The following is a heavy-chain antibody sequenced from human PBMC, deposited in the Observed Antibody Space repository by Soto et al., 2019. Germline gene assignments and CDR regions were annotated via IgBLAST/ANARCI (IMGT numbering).Heavy chain of an antibody. Sequence: QVQLVQSGGEVKRPGASVKVSGKTSGYTFSNYGITWVRQAPGQPLEWLGGISLYSDGTNYAQKFQGRVSMTTDTLTTKAYMELRRQRSDDTAVYYCGRVGNGAEAWFGPWGQGTLVTVSS. V-gene: IGHV1-18*01. D-gene: IGHD2-15*01. CDR1: GYTFSNYG. CDR3: GRVGNGAEAWFGP. J-gene: IGHJ5*02. CDR2: ISLYSDGT.